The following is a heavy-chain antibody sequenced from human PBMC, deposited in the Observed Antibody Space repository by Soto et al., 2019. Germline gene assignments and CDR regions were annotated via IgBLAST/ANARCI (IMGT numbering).Heavy chain of an antibody. Sequence: QVQLVESGGGVVQPGRSLRLSCAASGFTFSHYAMHWVRQAPGKGLEWVLLMSYDGSNEYYADSVKGRLTISRDNSKNTLYLQMNSLRAEDTAVYYCAKDGSHNFDYWGQGTLVTVSS. D-gene: IGHD1-26*01. CDR1: GFTFSHYA. V-gene: IGHV3-30*18. J-gene: IGHJ4*02. CDR2: MSYDGSNE. CDR3: AKDGSHNFDY.